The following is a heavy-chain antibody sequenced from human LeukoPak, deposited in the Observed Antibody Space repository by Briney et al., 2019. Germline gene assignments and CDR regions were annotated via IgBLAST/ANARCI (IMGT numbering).Heavy chain of an antibody. D-gene: IGHD6-6*01. CDR3: AKYSSSFDP. Sequence: GASVKVSCKASGYTFTSYYMHWVRQAPGQGLEWMGIINPSGGSTSYAQKFQGRVTMTRNTSISTAYMELSSLRSEDTAVYYCAKYSSSFDPWGQGTLVTVSS. CDR1: GYTFTSYY. V-gene: IGHV1-46*01. J-gene: IGHJ5*02. CDR2: INPSGGST.